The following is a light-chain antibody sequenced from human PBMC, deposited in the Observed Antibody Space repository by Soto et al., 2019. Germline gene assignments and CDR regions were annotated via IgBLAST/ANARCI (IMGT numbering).Light chain of an antibody. CDR1: SSDVGSYNL. Sequence: QSALTQPASVSGSPGQSITISCTGTSSDVGSYNLVSWYQQHPSKAPKLMIYEVSKRPSGVSNRFSGSKSGNTASLTISGLQAEDEADYYCCSYAGSSTLFGTGTKLTVL. V-gene: IGLV2-23*02. CDR2: EVS. CDR3: CSYAGSSTL. J-gene: IGLJ1*01.